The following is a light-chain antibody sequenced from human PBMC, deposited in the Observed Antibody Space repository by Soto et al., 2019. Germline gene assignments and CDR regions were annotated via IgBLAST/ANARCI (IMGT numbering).Light chain of an antibody. CDR3: QQYHSWPLT. CDR2: DAS. CDR1: QSVRDN. J-gene: IGKJ4*01. V-gene: IGKV3-15*01. Sequence: ETVMTQSPATLSVSPGERATLSCRASQSVRDNCLAWYQQKPGQAPRLLIYDASTRATGIPARFSGSGSGTEFTLTISSLQSEDVAVYYCQQYHSWPLTFGGGTKVEIK.